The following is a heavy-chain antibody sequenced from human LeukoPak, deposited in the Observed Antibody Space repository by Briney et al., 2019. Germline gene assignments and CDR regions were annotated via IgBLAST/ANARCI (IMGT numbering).Heavy chain of an antibody. Sequence: GGSLRLSCAASGFTFDDYAMHWVRQAPGKGLEWVSGISWNSGSIGYADSVKGRFTISRDNAKNSLYLQMNSLRAEDTALYYCAKGYCSSTSCPSWYYGMDVWGQGTTVTVSS. D-gene: IGHD2-2*01. V-gene: IGHV3-9*01. J-gene: IGHJ6*02. CDR1: GFTFDDYA. CDR3: AKGYCSSTSCPSWYYGMDV. CDR2: ISWNSGSI.